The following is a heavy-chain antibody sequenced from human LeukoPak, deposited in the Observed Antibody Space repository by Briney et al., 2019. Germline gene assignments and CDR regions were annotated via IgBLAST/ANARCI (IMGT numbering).Heavy chain of an antibody. CDR3: ARGGGLRSY. Sequence: GGALSLTCAASGFTFSSFALVRVRPAPGKGLEWGAVISYDRSNKYYADSVKGRFTISRDNSKNTLYLQMNSLRAEDTAVYYCARGGGLRSYWGQGTLVTVSS. CDR2: ISYDRSNK. J-gene: IGHJ4*02. CDR1: GFTFSSFA. V-gene: IGHV3-30-3*01. D-gene: IGHD3-10*01.